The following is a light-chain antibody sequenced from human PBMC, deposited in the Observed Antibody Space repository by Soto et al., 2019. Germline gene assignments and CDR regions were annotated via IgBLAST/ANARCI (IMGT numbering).Light chain of an antibody. CDR3: QSYDSSLGGSNV. CDR1: SSNLGAGYD. CDR2: DNN. Sequence: QSVLTQPPSVSGAPGQRVTISCTGSSSNLGAGYDVHWYQQLPGTAPKLLIYDNNNRPSGVPDRFSGSKSGTSASLAITGLQAEGEADYYCQSYDSSLGGSNVFGTGTKVTVL. J-gene: IGLJ1*01. V-gene: IGLV1-40*01.